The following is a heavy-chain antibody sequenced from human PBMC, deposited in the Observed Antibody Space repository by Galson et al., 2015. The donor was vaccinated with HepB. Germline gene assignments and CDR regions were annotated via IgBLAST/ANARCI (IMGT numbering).Heavy chain of an antibody. D-gene: IGHD5-18*01. J-gene: IGHJ6*02. Sequence: SLRLSCAASGFTFSSYSMNWVRQAPGKGLEWVSSISSSSSYIYYADSVKGRFTISRDNAKNSLYLQMNSLRAEDTAVYYCARLSGYSYGRHYYYYGMDVWGQGTTVTVSS. V-gene: IGHV3-21*01. CDR1: GFTFSSYS. CDR3: ARLSGYSYGRHYYYYGMDV. CDR2: ISSSSSYI.